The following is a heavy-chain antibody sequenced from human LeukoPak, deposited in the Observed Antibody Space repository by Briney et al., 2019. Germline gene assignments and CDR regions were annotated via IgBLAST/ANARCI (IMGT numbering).Heavy chain of an antibody. V-gene: IGHV4-4*07. J-gene: IGHJ4*02. Sequence: PSETLSLTCTVSGGSISNYCWSWIRQSAGKGLEWIGRIYITGGTNYNPSLKSRVSMSLDTSKNQLSLKLSSVTAADTAVYYCARVHYYDNSGYWFFDYWGQGTLVTVSS. CDR3: ARVHYYDNSGYWFFDY. CDR2: IYITGGT. CDR1: GGSISNYC. D-gene: IGHD3-22*01.